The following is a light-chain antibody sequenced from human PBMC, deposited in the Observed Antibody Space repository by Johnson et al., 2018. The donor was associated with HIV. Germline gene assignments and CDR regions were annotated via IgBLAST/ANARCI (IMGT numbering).Light chain of an antibody. Sequence: QSVLTQPPSVSAAPGQKVTISCSGSSSNIGNYFVSWFQHLPGAAPKLLIYDNDRRPSGVPDRFSGSKSGTSATLDITGLQSGDEADYYCGTWDASLRVNVFGPGTKVTVL. CDR3: GTWDASLRVNV. J-gene: IGLJ1*01. CDR2: DND. V-gene: IGLV1-51*02. CDR1: SSNIGNYF.